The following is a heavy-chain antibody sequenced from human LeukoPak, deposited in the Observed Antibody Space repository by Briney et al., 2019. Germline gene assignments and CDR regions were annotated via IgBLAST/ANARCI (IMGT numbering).Heavy chain of an antibody. V-gene: IGHV3-21*01. CDR2: ISSSGNYI. CDR3: VRGEGIFDC. CDR1: GFILSSYS. Sequence: GGSLRLSCAASGFILSSYSMTWVRQAPGKGLERVSCISSSGNYIYYADSVKGRFTISRDNAKNSLSLQMNSLRAEDTAMYYCVRGEGIFDCWGQGTLVTVSS. J-gene: IGHJ4*02. D-gene: IGHD6-13*01.